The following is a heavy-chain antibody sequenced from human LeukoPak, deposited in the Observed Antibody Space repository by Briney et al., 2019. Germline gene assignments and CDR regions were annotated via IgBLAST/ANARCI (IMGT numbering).Heavy chain of an antibody. Sequence: GGSLRLSCAVSGLTFNNHAMSWVRQAPGKGLEWVSGISGRGASKYYADSVKGRFTISRDNSKNTLYLQMNSLRAEDTAVFYCARESESYDSSGSTFKYWGQGTLVTVSS. CDR3: ARESESYDSSGSTFKY. CDR1: GLTFNNHA. J-gene: IGHJ4*02. V-gene: IGHV3-23*01. CDR2: ISGRGASK. D-gene: IGHD3-22*01.